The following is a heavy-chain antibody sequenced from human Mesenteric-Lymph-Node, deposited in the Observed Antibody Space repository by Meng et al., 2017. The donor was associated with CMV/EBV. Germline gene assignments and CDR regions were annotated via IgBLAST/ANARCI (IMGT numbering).Heavy chain of an antibody. D-gene: IGHD3-3*01. CDR2: INHSGST. CDR1: GGSFSDYY. CDR3: ARTAKYDFWSGTYYYYYAMDV. V-gene: IGHV4-34*01. Sequence: SETLSLTCAVYGGSFSDYYWSWIRQPPGKGLEWIGEINHSGSTNYNPSLKSRVTILVDTSKNQFSLKLSSVTAADTAVYFCARTAKYDFWSGTYYYYYAMDVWGQGTTVTVSS. J-gene: IGHJ6*02.